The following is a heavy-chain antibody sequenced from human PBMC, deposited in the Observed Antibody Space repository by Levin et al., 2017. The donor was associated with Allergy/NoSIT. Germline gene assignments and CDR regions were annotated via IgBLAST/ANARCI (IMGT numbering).Heavy chain of an antibody. V-gene: IGHV3-30-3*01. CDR1: GFTFSSYA. D-gene: IGHD1-26*01. CDR2: ISYDGSNK. Sequence: QSGGSLRLSCAASGFTFSSYAMHWVRQAPGKGLEWVAVISYDGSNKYYADSVKGRFTISRDNSKNTLYLQMNSLRAEDTAVYYCARSPKLVGATDYWGQGTLVTVSS. CDR3: ARSPKLVGATDY. J-gene: IGHJ4*02.